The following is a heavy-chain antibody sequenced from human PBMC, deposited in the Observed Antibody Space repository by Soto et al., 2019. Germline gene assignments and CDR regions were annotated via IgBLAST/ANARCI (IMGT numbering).Heavy chain of an antibody. CDR3: ARPVLRFLEWLPSPYYYYGMDV. V-gene: IGHV3-33*01. D-gene: IGHD3-3*01. Sequence: GGSLRLSCAASGFTFSSYGMHWVRQAPGKGLEWVAVIWYDGSNKYYADSVKGRFTISRDNSKNTLYLQMNSLRAEDTAVYYCARPVLRFLEWLPSPYYYYGMDVWGQGTTVTVSS. CDR2: IWYDGSNK. CDR1: GFTFSSYG. J-gene: IGHJ6*02.